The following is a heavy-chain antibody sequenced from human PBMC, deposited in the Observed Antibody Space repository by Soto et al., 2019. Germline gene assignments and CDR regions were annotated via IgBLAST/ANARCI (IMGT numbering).Heavy chain of an antibody. CDR2: INAGNGNT. CDR3: GKFRLGGGGWTNSPDDAFDI. V-gene: IGHV1-3*01. CDR1: GYTFTSYA. J-gene: IGHJ3*02. Sequence: GASVKVSCKASGYTFTSYAMHWVRQAPGQRLEWMGWINAGNGNTKYSQKFQGRVTITRDTSASTAYMELSSLRSEDTAVYYCGKFRLGGGGWTNSPDDAFDIGGKGTMVT. D-gene: IGHD3-16*01.